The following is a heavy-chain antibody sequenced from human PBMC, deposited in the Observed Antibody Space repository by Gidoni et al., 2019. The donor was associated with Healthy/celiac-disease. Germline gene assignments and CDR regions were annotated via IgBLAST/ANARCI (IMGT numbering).Heavy chain of an antibody. Sequence: QVQLQQWGAGLLKPSETLSLTCAVYGGSFSGYYWSWIRQPPGKGLEWIGEINHSGSTNYNPSLKSRVTISVDTSKNQFSLKLSSVTAADTAVYYCARVGASYDILTGYYNFWDYWGQGTLVTVSS. J-gene: IGHJ4*02. CDR2: INHSGST. D-gene: IGHD3-9*01. V-gene: IGHV4-34*01. CDR3: ARVGASYDILTGYYNFWDY. CDR1: GGSFSGYY.